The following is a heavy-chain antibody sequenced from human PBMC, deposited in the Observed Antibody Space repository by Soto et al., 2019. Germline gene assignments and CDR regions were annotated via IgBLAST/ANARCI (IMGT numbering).Heavy chain of an antibody. J-gene: IGHJ4*02. CDR3: TTVYGHSYGQLDH. Sequence: EVQLEESGGALVKPGESLTLSCAASGFTFSHAWLGWVRQAPGKGLEWVGRIKMKSEGETTDYGAPVKGRFIISRDDSKNTVDLQMNTLKTEDTAVYYCTTVYGHSYGQLDHWGQGILVTVSS. CDR1: GFTFSHAW. CDR2: IKMKSEGETT. D-gene: IGHD5-18*01. V-gene: IGHV3-15*02.